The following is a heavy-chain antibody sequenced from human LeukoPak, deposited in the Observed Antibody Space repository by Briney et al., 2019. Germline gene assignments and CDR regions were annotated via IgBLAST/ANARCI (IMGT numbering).Heavy chain of an antibody. CDR1: GFTFSSYS. Sequence: GSLRLSCAASGFTFSSYSMNWVRRAPGKGVEWVSYISSSSSTIYYADSVKGRFTISRDNAKNSLYLQMNSLRAEDTAVYYCARADSGYDLWGQGTLVTVSS. D-gene: IGHD5-12*01. CDR2: ISSSSSTI. CDR3: ARADSGYDL. J-gene: IGHJ4*02. V-gene: IGHV3-48*04.